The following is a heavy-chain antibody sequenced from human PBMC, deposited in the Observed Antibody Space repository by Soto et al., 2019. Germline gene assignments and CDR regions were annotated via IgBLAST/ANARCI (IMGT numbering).Heavy chain of an antibody. CDR2: ISGSGGST. CDR3: AKDTGKYYDFWSGYSGAFDI. D-gene: IGHD3-3*01. V-gene: IGHV3-23*01. CDR1: GFTFSSYA. Sequence: EVQLLESGGGLVQPGGSLRLSCAASGFTFSSYAMSWVRQAPGKGLEWVSAISGSGGSTYYADSVKGRFTISRDNSKNTLYLQMNSLRAEDTAVYYCAKDTGKYYDFWSGYSGAFDIWGQGTMVTVSS. J-gene: IGHJ3*02.